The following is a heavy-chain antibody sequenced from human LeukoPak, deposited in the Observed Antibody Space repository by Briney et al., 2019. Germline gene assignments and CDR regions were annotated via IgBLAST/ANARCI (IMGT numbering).Heavy chain of an antibody. D-gene: IGHD3-22*01. V-gene: IGHV3-7*01. CDR2: IKQDGSEK. J-gene: IGHJ4*02. CDR1: GFTFSSYW. CDR3: ARDRGYYYESSGYYHYY. Sequence: GGSLRLSCAASGFTFSSYWMRWVRQAPGKGLEWVANIKQDGSEKYYVDSVKGRFTISRDNAKNSLYLQMNSLRAEDTAVYYCARDRGYYYESSGYYHYYWGQGTLVTVSS.